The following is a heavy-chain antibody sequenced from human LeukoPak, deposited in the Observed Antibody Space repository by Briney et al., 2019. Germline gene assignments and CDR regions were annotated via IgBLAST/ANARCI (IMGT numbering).Heavy chain of an antibody. CDR1: GFTFSSYW. D-gene: IGHD3-10*01. Sequence: GGSLRLSCAASGFTFSSYWMSWVRQAPGMGLEWVANINQDGNKKYYVDSVRGRFTNSRDNAKNSLYLQMNGLRAEDTAVYYCARDLIWDGDPDGRDFWGQGTLVSVSS. J-gene: IGHJ4*02. V-gene: IGHV3-7*01. CDR2: INQDGNKK. CDR3: ARDLIWDGDPDGRDF.